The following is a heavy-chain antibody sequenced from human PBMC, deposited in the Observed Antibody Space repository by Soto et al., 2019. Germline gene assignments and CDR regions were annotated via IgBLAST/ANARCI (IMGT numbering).Heavy chain of an antibody. D-gene: IGHD2-15*01. CDR3: AKDSGGGPHHHYYGLDV. CDR1: GFTFSDFG. Sequence: PGGSLRLSCAASGFTFSDFGIHWVRQAPGKGLEWVAFISYEGHNKWSADSVKGRSTISRDNSKNTVDLQMSSLRPEDTAVYYCAKDSGGGPHHHYYGLDVRGQGTTVTVS. J-gene: IGHJ6*02. V-gene: IGHV3-30*18. CDR2: ISYEGHNK.